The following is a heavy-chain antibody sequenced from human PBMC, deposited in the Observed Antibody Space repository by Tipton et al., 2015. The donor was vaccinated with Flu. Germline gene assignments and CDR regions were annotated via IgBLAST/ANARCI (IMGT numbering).Heavy chain of an antibody. Sequence: TLSLTCTVSGGSISSYYWSWIRQPAGKGLEWIGRIYTSGSTNYNPSLKSRVTMSVDTSKNQLSLKLSSVTAADTAVYYCARDLTVTYVYYYYGMDVWGQGTTVTVSS. CDR3: ARDLTVTYVYYYYGMDV. CDR1: GGSISSYY. V-gene: IGHV4-4*07. D-gene: IGHD4-17*01. CDR2: IYTSGST. J-gene: IGHJ6*02.